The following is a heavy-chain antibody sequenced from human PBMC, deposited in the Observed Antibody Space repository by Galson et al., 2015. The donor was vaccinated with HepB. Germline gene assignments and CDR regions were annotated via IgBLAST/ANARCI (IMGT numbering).Heavy chain of an antibody. CDR3: AKEGLSYSSSWYGDY. Sequence: SLRLSCAASGFTFSSYGMHWVRQAPGKGLEWVAVISYDGSNKYYADSVKGRFTISRDNSKNTLYLQMNSLRAEDTAVYHCAKEGLSYSSSWYGDYWGQGTLVTVSS. V-gene: IGHV3-30*18. J-gene: IGHJ4*02. CDR1: GFTFSSYG. D-gene: IGHD6-13*01. CDR2: ISYDGSNK.